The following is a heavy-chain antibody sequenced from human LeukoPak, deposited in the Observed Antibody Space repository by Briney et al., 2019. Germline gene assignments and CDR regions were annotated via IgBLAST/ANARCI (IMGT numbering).Heavy chain of an antibody. CDR1: GFTFSSYG. CDR3: ARPYYASGGNWFDP. D-gene: IGHD3-10*01. Sequence: PGGTLRLSCAASGFTFSSYGMSWVRQAPGKGLEWVSAISGSGGSTYYADSVKGRFTIPRDNSKNTLYLQMNSLRAEDTAVYYCARPYYASGGNWFDPWGQGTLVTVSS. V-gene: IGHV3-23*01. J-gene: IGHJ5*02. CDR2: ISGSGGST.